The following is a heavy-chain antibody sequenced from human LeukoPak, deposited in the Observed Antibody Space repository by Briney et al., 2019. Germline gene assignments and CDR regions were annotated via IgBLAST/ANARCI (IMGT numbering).Heavy chain of an antibody. CDR1: GYTFTGYH. CDR3: ASADSSSSEVYYYGMDV. Sequence: ASVKVSCKASGYTFTGYHMHWVRQAPGQGLEWMGWINPNSGGTNYAQKFQGRVTMTRDTSISTAYMELSRLRSDDTAVYYCASADSSSSEVYYYGMDVWGQGTTVTVSS. D-gene: IGHD6-6*01. CDR2: INPNSGGT. J-gene: IGHJ6*02. V-gene: IGHV1-2*02.